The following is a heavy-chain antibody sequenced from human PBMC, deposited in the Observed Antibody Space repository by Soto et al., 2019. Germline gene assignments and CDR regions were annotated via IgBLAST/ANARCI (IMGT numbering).Heavy chain of an antibody. CDR2: INGDGTDT. CDR1: GFTFSMYW. J-gene: IGHJ4*02. D-gene: IGHD3-16*01. Sequence: PGGSLRLSCAASGFTFSMYWMHWVRQAPGKGLLWVSRINGDGTDTTYADSVKGRFTISRDNAKNTVYLQMNGLRAEDTAVYYCAREVGRGSGSYYLDYWGQENLVTVSS. V-gene: IGHV3-74*03. CDR3: AREVGRGSGSYYLDY.